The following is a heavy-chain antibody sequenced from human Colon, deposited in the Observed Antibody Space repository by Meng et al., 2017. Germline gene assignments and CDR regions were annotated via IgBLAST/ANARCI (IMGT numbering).Heavy chain of an antibody. J-gene: IGHJ4*02. Sequence: VQLQQSGPGLVKPSQTLSLTCAISGDSVSSNRALWHWVRQSPSGGLEWLGQTYYRSEWQNHYGVSVKSRITINADTSRNHFSLHLNSVTPEDTAVYYCTTWYGEYWGQGTLVTVSS. V-gene: IGHV6-1*01. CDR3: TTWYGEY. CDR2: TYYRSEWQN. CDR1: GDSVSSNRAL. D-gene: IGHD3-10*01.